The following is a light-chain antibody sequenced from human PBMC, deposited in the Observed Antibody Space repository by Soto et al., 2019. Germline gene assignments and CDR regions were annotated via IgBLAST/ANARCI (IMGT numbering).Light chain of an antibody. J-gene: IGKJ1*01. Sequence: EGVLTQSPGTLSLSPGERCSRSCRSSQSVGNNYLAWYQQKPGQSPRLLIYGASSRATGTPDRFSGSGSGTDFTLTISRLEPEDFAVYSCQQYVSTPWTFGQGTKVDIK. V-gene: IGKV3-20*01. CDR3: QQYVSTPWT. CDR1: QSVGNNY. CDR2: GAS.